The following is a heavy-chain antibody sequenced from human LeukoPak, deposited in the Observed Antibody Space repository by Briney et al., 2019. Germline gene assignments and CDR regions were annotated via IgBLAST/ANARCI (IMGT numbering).Heavy chain of an antibody. CDR1: GFTFGSYA. CDR3: AKGGPSRITIFGVVITGAFDI. J-gene: IGHJ3*02. CDR2: ISGSGSST. Sequence: QPGGSLRLSCAASGFTFGSYAMSWVRQAPGKGLEWVSAISGSGSSTYYADSVKGRFTISRDNSKNTLYLQMNSLRAEDTAVYYCAKGGPSRITIFGVVITGAFDIWGQGTMVTVSS. D-gene: IGHD3-3*01. V-gene: IGHV3-23*01.